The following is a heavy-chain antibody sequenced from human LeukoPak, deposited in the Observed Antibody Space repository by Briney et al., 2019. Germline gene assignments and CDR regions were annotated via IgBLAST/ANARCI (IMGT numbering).Heavy chain of an antibody. J-gene: IGHJ3*02. CDR3: ARKSGYCSSTSCYGSSYAFDI. CDR2: IIPIFGTA. Sequence: SVKVSCKASGGTFSSYAISWVRQAPGQGLEWMGGIIPIFGTANYAQKFQGRVTITADESTSTAYMELSSLRSEDTAVCYCARKSGYCSSTSCYGSSYAFDIWGQGTMVTVSS. V-gene: IGHV1-69*13. CDR1: GGTFSSYA. D-gene: IGHD2-2*01.